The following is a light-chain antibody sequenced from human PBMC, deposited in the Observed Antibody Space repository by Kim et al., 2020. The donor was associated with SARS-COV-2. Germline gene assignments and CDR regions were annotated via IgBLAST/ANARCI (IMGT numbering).Light chain of an antibody. CDR1: SSNLGNNY. Sequence: GQKLTVSCSGSSSNLGNNYVSWYQQLPGTAPKLLIYDNNKRPSGIPDRFSGSKSGTSATLGITGLQTGDEADYYCGTWDSSLSAGVFGGGTQLTVL. CDR3: GTWDSSLSAGV. CDR2: DNN. V-gene: IGLV1-51*01. J-gene: IGLJ2*01.